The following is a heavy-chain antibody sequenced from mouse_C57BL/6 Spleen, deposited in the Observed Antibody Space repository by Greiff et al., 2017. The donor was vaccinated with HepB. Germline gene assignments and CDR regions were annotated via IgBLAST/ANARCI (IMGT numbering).Heavy chain of an antibody. CDR2: INPNNGGT. Sequence: EVQLQQSGPELVKPGASVKIPCKASGYTFTDYNMDWVKQSHGKSLEWIGDINPNNGGTIYNQKFKGKATLTVDKSSSTAYMELRSLTSEDTAVYYCARPLYDYDDWYFDVWGTGTTVTVSS. D-gene: IGHD2-4*01. V-gene: IGHV1-18*01. CDR1: GYTFTDYN. J-gene: IGHJ1*03. CDR3: ARPLYDYDDWYFDV.